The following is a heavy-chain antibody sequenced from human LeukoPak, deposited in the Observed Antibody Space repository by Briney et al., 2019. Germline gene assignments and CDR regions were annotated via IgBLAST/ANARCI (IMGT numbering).Heavy chain of an antibody. CDR2: IYYSGST. Sequence: SETLSLTCTVSGGSISSGGYYWSWIRQHPGKGLEWIGYIYYSGSTSYNPSLKSRVTISVDTSKNQFSLKLSSVTAADTAVYYCARRAVAGAPYFDYWGQGALVTVSS. CDR1: GGSISSGGYY. V-gene: IGHV4-61*08. D-gene: IGHD6-19*01. J-gene: IGHJ4*02. CDR3: ARRAVAGAPYFDY.